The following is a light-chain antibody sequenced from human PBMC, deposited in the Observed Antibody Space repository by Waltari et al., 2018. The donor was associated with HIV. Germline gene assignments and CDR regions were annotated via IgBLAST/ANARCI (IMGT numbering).Light chain of an antibody. CDR2: SNN. J-gene: IGLJ1*01. CDR3: AAWDDSLNGLYV. CDR1: SSNIGSNT. Sequence: QSVLTQSPSASGTPGQRVTISCSGSSSNIGSNTVTWYQQLPGTAPKLLIYSNNQRPSGVPDRFSGSKSGTSASLAISGLQSEDEADYYCAAWDDSLNGLYVFGTGTKVTVL. V-gene: IGLV1-44*01.